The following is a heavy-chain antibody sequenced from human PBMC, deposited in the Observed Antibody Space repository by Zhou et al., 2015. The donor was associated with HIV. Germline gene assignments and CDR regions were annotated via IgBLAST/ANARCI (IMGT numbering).Heavy chain of an antibody. D-gene: IGHD6-19*01. V-gene: IGHV1-46*01. CDR3: ARVYVDRNGWYHFDS. CDR1: GYTFTSFH. CDR2: INPSGGST. J-gene: IGHJ4*02. Sequence: QVQLVQSGAEVNKPGTSMKVSCKASGYTFTSFHMHWVRQAPGQGLEWVGIINPSGGSTNYAQKFQGRVTMTRDTSTSTVYMELSNLRSEDTAVYYCARVYVDRNGWYHFDSWGQGTLVTVSS.